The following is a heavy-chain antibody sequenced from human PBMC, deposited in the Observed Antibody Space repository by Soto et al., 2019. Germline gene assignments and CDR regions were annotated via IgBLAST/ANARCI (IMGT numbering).Heavy chain of an antibody. CDR2: IWYDGSNK. Sequence: GGSLRLSCAASGFTFSSYGMHWVRQAPGKGLEWVAVIWYDGSNKYYADSVKGRFTISRDNSKNTLYLQMNSLRAEDTAVYYCARLYGDYGRSNQNVDYWGQGTLVTVSS. CDR3: ARLYGDYGRSNQNVDY. V-gene: IGHV3-33*01. J-gene: IGHJ4*02. CDR1: GFTFSSYG. D-gene: IGHD4-17*01.